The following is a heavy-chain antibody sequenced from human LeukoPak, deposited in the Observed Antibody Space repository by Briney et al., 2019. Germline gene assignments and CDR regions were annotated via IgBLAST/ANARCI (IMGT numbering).Heavy chain of an antibody. CDR3: ANAAADIYWYFDL. Sequence: GGSLRLSCAASGFTFSSYAMSWVRQAPGKGLEWVSAISGSGGSTYYADSVKGRFTISRDNSKNTLYLRMNSLRAEDTAVYYCANAAADIYWYFDLWGRGTLVTVSS. CDR2: ISGSGGST. D-gene: IGHD6-13*01. V-gene: IGHV3-23*01. J-gene: IGHJ2*01. CDR1: GFTFSSYA.